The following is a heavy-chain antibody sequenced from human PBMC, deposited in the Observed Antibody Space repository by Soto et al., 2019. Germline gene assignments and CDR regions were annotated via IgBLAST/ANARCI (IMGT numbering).Heavy chain of an antibody. CDR2: INPNSGGT. CDR1: GYTFTGYF. J-gene: IGHJ6*02. Sequence: ASVKVSCTASGYTFTGYFMHWVRLAPGQGLEWMGCINPNSGGTNYAQKFQGWVTMTRDTSISTAYMELSRLRYDDTAVYYCARSHPYGMDVWGQGTTVTVSS. CDR3: ARSHPYGMDV. V-gene: IGHV1-2*04.